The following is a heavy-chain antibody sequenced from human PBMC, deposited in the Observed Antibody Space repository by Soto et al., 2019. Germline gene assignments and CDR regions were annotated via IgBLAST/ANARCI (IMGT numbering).Heavy chain of an antibody. CDR1: GGSFSGYY. CDR2: INHSGST. J-gene: IGHJ6*03. CDR3: ARRQLDLGSGSYYNPVRYYYYYYMDV. V-gene: IGHV4-34*01. Sequence: PSETLSLTCAVYGGSFSGYYWSWIRQPPGKGLEWIGEINHSGSTNYNPSLKSRVTISVDTSKNQFSLKLSSVTAADTAVYYCARRQLDLGSGSYYNPVRYYYYYYMDVWGKGTTVTVSS. D-gene: IGHD3-10*01.